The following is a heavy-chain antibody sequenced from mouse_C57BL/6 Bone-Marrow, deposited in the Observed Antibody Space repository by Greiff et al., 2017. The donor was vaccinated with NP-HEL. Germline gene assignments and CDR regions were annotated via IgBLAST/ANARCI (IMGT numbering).Heavy chain of an antibody. CDR3: STMMTTEGYYFDY. CDR2: INSDGGST. V-gene: IGHV5-2*01. J-gene: IGHJ2*01. CDR1: EYEFPSHD. D-gene: IGHD2-4*01. Sequence: EVQVVESGGGLVQPGESLKLSCESNEYEFPSHDMSWVRKTPEKRLELVAAINSDGGSTYYPDTMERRFIISRDNTKKTLYLQMSSLRSEDTALYYVSTMMTTEGYYFDYWGQGTTLTVSS.